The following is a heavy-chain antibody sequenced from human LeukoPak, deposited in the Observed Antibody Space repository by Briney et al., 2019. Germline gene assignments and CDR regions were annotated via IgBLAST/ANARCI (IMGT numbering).Heavy chain of an antibody. J-gene: IGHJ4*02. Sequence: GGSLRLSCAASGFTLSSYTMTWVRQAPGKGLEWVSTISTNGGSTYYADSVKGRFTISRDNSKNMLHLQMNSLRAEDTAVYFCARGGVDYYGSGTYYLIYYFDYWGQGALVTVSS. CDR3: ARGGVDYYGSGTYYLIYYFDY. CDR2: ISTNGGST. D-gene: IGHD3-10*01. V-gene: IGHV3-23*01. CDR1: GFTLSSYT.